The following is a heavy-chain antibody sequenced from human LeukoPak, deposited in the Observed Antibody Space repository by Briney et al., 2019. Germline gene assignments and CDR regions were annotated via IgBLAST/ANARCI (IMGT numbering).Heavy chain of an antibody. Sequence: GGSLRLSCAASGFTFDDYAMHWVRHAPGKGLEWISGISWNSGSIGYADSVKGRFTISRDNAKNSLYLQMNSLRAEDTALYYCAKDTFRGYSYGYSYFDYWGQGTLVTVSS. CDR3: AKDTFRGYSYGYSYFDY. J-gene: IGHJ4*02. CDR1: GFTFDDYA. CDR2: ISWNSGSI. D-gene: IGHD5-18*01. V-gene: IGHV3-9*01.